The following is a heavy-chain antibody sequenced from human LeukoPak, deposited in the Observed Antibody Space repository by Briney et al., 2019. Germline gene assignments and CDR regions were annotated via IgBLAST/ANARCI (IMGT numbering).Heavy chain of an antibody. V-gene: IGHV4-30-4*01. CDR3: ARDSVAAIGTGYYYYGMDV. Sequence: PSQTLSLTCTVSGGSIGSSDYYWSWIRQPPGKGLEWIGYIFYSGSTHYNPSLRSRVTISLDTSKYQFSLKLSSVTAADTAVYYCARDSVAAIGTGYYYYGMDVWGQGTTVTVSS. D-gene: IGHD1-1*01. J-gene: IGHJ6*02. CDR1: GGSIGSSDYY. CDR2: IFYSGST.